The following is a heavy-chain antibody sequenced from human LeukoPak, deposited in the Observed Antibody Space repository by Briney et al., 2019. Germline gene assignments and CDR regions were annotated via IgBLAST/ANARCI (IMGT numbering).Heavy chain of an antibody. V-gene: IGHV4-59*08. CDR3: ARHQGNYGDYYYYMDV. D-gene: IGHD4-17*01. CDR1: GASISSYY. Sequence: SETLSLTCTVSGASISSYYWSWIRQPPGKGLEWIGLPSYTGSTNYNPSLKSRVTMSVDTSRNQFSLKLSSVTAADTAVYYCARHQGNYGDYYYYMDVWGKGTTVTVSS. J-gene: IGHJ6*03. CDR2: PSYTGST.